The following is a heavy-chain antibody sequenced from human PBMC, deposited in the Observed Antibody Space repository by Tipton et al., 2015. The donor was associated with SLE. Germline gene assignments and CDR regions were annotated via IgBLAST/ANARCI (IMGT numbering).Heavy chain of an antibody. V-gene: IGHV4-31*03. D-gene: IGHD1-14*01. CDR2: IYHTGST. CDR3: ARARRTTSSHFDY. CDR1: GGSISRIGYY. Sequence: TLSLTCTVSGGSISRIGYYWSWIRQHPGKGLEWIGYIYHTGSTYYNPSLESRLTISIDTSKNQFSRRLTSMTPADTALYYCARARRTTSSHFDYWGQGTLVTVSS. J-gene: IGHJ4*02.